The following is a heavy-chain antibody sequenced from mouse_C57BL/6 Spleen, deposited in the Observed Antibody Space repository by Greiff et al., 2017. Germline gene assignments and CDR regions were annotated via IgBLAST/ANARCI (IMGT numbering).Heavy chain of an antibody. CDR3: AKGAVLLRAWFAY. CDR1: GYTFTSYG. CDR2: IYPRSGNT. Sequence: QVQLKESGAELARPGASVKLSCKASGYTFTSYGISWVKQRTGQGLEWIGEIYPRSGNTYYNEKFKGKATLTADKSSSTAYMELRSLTSEDSAVYFCAKGAVLLRAWFAYWGQGTLVTVSA. V-gene: IGHV1-81*01. D-gene: IGHD1-1*01. J-gene: IGHJ3*01.